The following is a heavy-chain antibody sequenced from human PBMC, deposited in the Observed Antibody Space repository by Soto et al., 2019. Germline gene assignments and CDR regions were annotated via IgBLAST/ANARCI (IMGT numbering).Heavy chain of an antibody. V-gene: IGHV4-59*01. CDR3: ARGRGYCSGGSCYPFDP. CDR1: GGSISSYY. Sequence: SETLSLTCTVSGGSISSYYWSWTRQPPGKGLEWIGYIYYSGSTNYNPSLKSRVTISVDTSKNQFSLKLSSVTAADTAVYCCARGRGYCSGGSCYPFDPWGQGTLVTVSS. CDR2: IYYSGST. D-gene: IGHD2-15*01. J-gene: IGHJ5*02.